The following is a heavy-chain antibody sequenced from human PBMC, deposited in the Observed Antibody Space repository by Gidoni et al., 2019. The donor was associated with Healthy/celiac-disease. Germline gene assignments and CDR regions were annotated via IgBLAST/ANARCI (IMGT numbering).Heavy chain of an antibody. CDR1: GFTFSSYA. CDR2: ISYDGSNK. D-gene: IGHD6-13*01. V-gene: IGHV3-30-3*01. CDR3: ATRDHGYSLGDV. J-gene: IGHJ6*02. Sequence: QVQLVESGGGGVKPGGSLRLACAAAGFTFSSYAMHWVRQAPGKGLEWVAVISYDGSNKYYADSVKGRFTISRDNSKNTLYLQMNSLRAEDTAVYYCATRDHGYSLGDVWGQGTTVTVSS.